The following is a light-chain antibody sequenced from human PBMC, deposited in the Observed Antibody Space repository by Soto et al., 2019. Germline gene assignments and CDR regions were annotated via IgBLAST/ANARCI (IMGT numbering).Light chain of an antibody. J-gene: IGKJ5*01. CDR1: QSVDGY. CDR3: QQYHKWPPIT. Sequence: EVVMTQSPGTLSVSLVDSATLSCRASQSVDGYLAWYQQKPGQAPRLLIYGASTRATGVTASFRGGGSGTEFTLTISSLQSEDSAVYYCQQYHKWPPITFGQGTRLEIK. V-gene: IGKV3-15*01. CDR2: GAS.